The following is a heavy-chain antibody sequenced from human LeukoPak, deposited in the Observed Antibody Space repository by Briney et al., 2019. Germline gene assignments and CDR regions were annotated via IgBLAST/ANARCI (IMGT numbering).Heavy chain of an antibody. CDR3: GRDLNWGAFDI. CDR1: GFTFTHYG. Sequence: GGSLRLSCAASGFTFTHYGMNWVRQAPGKGLEWVSGIRANGETTYYADSVRGRFTISRDNSRSMVWLQMNSLTAEDTAMYYCGRDLNWGAFDIRGLGTLVTVSS. D-gene: IGHD7-27*01. CDR2: IRANGETT. J-gene: IGHJ3*02. V-gene: IGHV3-23*01.